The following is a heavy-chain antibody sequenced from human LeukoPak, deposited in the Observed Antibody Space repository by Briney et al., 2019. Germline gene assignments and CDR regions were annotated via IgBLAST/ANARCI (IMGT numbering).Heavy chain of an antibody. J-gene: IGHJ4*02. Sequence: GGSLRLSCAASGFTVSSNYMSWVRQAPGKGLEWVSVMYSGGSTYYADSVKGRFTISRDNSKNTLYLQMNSLRAEDTAVYYCARGYCSGGSCSYFAYWGQGTLVTVSS. V-gene: IGHV3-53*01. D-gene: IGHD2-15*01. CDR3: ARGYCSGGSCSYFAY. CDR2: MYSGGST. CDR1: GFTVSSNY.